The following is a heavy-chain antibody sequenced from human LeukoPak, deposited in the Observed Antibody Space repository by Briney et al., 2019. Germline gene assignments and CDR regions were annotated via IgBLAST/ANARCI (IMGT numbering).Heavy chain of an antibody. D-gene: IGHD3-9*01. CDR2: IYYSGST. Sequence: SETLSLTCTVSGGSNSSSSYYWGWIRQPPGKGLEWIGSIYYSGSTYYNPSLKSRVTISVDTSKNQFSLKLSSVTAADTAVYYCARDSRYFDWLNLADPVNYAFDIWGQGTMVTVSS. CDR1: GGSNSSSSYY. V-gene: IGHV4-39*07. CDR3: ARDSRYFDWLNLADPVNYAFDI. J-gene: IGHJ3*02.